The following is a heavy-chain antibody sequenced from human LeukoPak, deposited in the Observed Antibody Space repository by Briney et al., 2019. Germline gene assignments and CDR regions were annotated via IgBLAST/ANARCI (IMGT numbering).Heavy chain of an antibody. CDR3: ARGPGEQWLAPVDY. CDR2: IIPIFGTA. J-gene: IGHJ4*02. V-gene: IGHV1-69*06. CDR1: GGTFSSYA. Sequence: SVKVSCKASGGTFSSYAINWVRQAPGQGLEWMGGIIPIFGTANYAQKFQGRVTITADKSTSTAYMELSSLRSEDTAVYYCARGPGEQWLAPVDYWGQGTLVTVSS. D-gene: IGHD6-19*01.